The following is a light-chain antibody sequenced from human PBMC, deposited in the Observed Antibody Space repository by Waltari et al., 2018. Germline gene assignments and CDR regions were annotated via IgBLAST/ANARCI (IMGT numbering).Light chain of an antibody. CDR1: ISNIGAGYD. CDR2: GTN. V-gene: IGLV1-40*01. Sequence: QSVLTQPPSVSAAPGRRVTISCTGDISNIGAGYDVHWYQQLPETSPKLLIYGTNIRPSGVPDRFSAARSGTSASLAITGLQAEDEADYYCQSFDGRRTLFGGGTKLTVL. J-gene: IGLJ2*01. CDR3: QSFDGRRTL.